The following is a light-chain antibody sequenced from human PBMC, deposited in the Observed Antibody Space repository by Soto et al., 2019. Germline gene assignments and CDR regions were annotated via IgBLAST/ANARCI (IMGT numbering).Light chain of an antibody. CDR3: QQYTNGPPLT. J-gene: IGKJ1*01. V-gene: IGKV3-15*01. CDR2: GAS. Sequence: EIVMTQSPATLSVSPGERATLSCRASQSVSSNLAWYQQKPGQAPRLVIYGASTRATGSPARFSGSGSGTEVTLTISSLQSEDFAVYYLQQYTNGPPLTLVQGTKVEIK. CDR1: QSVSSN.